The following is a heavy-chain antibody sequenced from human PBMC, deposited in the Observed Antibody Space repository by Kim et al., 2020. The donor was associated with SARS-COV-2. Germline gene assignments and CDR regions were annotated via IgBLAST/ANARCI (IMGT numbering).Heavy chain of an antibody. J-gene: IGHJ4*02. D-gene: IGHD6-19*01. CDR1: GFTFSSYA. Sequence: GGSLRLSCAASGFTFSSYAMSWVRQAPGKGLEWVSVIYSGGSSTYYADSVKGRFTISRDNSKNTLYLQMNSLRAEDSAVYYCAKDKGSGWYYFDYWGPGT. V-gene: IGHV3-23*03. CDR3: AKDKGSGWYYFDY. CDR2: IYSGGSST.